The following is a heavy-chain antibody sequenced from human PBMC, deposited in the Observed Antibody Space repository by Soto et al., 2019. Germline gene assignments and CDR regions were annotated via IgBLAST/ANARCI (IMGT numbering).Heavy chain of an antibody. V-gene: IGHV5-51*01. CDR2: IYPGDSDT. CDR1: GYSFTSYW. D-gene: IGHD5-18*01. CDR3: ARHVYTAILDYYYGMDV. J-gene: IGHJ6*02. Sequence: VETLNNTCQGSGYSFTSYWTGWVRQMPGKGLKWMGIIYPGDSDTRYSPSFQGQVTISPDKSISTAYLQWSSLKASDTAMYYCARHVYTAILDYYYGMDVWGQGTTVTVSS.